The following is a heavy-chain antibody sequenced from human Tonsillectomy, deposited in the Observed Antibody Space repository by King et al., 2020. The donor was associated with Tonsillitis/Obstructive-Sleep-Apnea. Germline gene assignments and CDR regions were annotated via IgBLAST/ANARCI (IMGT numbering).Heavy chain of an antibody. D-gene: IGHD4-17*01. CDR2: IIPIFGTT. CDR1: GGTFSSSA. Sequence: QLVQSGAEVKKPGSSVKVSCKASGGTFSSSAISWVRQAPGQGLEWMGGIIPIFGTTNYAQKFQGRVAITADESTSTAYMELSSLRSEDTAVYYCARDLGVDNDDGDYGPSTYCFYFMDVWGKGTTVTVSS. V-gene: IGHV1-69*12. J-gene: IGHJ6*03. CDR3: ARDLGVDNDDGDYGPSTYCFYFMDV.